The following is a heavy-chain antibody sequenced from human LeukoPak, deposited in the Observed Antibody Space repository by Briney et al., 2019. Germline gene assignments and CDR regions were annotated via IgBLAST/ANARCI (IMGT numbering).Heavy chain of an antibody. Sequence: GGSLRLSCAASGFTFGSYAMSWVRQAPGKGLEWVSAISGSGGSTYYADSVKGRFTISRDNSKNTLYLQMNSLRAEDTAVYYCAKSRFMITFGGVDYWGQGTLVTVSS. J-gene: IGHJ4*02. D-gene: IGHD3-16*01. CDR3: AKSRFMITFGGVDY. V-gene: IGHV3-23*01. CDR1: GFTFGSYA. CDR2: ISGSGGST.